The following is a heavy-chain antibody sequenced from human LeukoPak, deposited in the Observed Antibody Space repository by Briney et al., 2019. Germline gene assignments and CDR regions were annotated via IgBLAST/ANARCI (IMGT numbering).Heavy chain of an antibody. CDR1: GYTFTSYY. V-gene: IGHV1-2*02. D-gene: IGHD2-15*01. CDR3: ARDEGYCSGGSCYGTAFDI. J-gene: IGHJ3*02. CDR2: INPNSGGT. Sequence: ASVKVSCKASGYTFTSYYMHWVRQAPGQGLEWMGWINPNSGGTNYAQKFQGRVTMTRDTSISTAYMELSRLRSDDTAVYYCARDEGYCSGGSCYGTAFDIWGQGTMVTVSS.